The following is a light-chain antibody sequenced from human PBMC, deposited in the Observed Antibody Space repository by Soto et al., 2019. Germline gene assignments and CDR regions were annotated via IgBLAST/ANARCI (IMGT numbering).Light chain of an antibody. CDR1: SSDVGGYNY. V-gene: IGLV2-14*01. CDR3: SSYTSSSTYV. Sequence: QSVLTQRASVSGSPGQSITISCTGTSSDVGGYNYVSWYQQPPGTAPKLMIYEVSNRPSGVYNRFSGSKCGNTASVTLSGLHAEDEADYYCSSYTSSSTYVFGTGTKVTVL. J-gene: IGLJ1*01. CDR2: EVS.